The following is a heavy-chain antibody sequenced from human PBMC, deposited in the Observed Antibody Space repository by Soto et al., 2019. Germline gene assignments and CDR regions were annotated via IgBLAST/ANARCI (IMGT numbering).Heavy chain of an antibody. CDR2: IIPIFGTA. D-gene: IGHD3-22*01. V-gene: IGHV1-69*06. CDR1: GGTFSSYA. CDR3: ARDGSLGDSSGYYYGMGY. J-gene: IGHJ4*02. Sequence: QVQLVQSGAEVKKPGSSVKVSCKASGGTFSSYAISWVRQAPGQGLEWMGGIIPIFGTANYAQKFQGRVTVTTDRSTSTAYMELRSLRSDDTAVYYCARDGSLGDSSGYYYGMGYWGQGTLVTVSS.